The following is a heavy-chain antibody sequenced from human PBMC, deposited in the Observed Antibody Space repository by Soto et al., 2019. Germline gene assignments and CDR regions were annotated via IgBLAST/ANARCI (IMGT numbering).Heavy chain of an antibody. CDR2: IYYSGST. V-gene: IGHV4-59*01. Sequence: LETLSLTCTVSGGSISSYYWSWIRQPPGKGLEWIGCIYYSGSTNYNPSLKSRVTISVDTSKNQFSLKLSSVTAADTAVYYCERDQGTTVITIYNWFDPWGEGTLVTVSS. D-gene: IGHD4-17*01. CDR1: GGSISSYY. J-gene: IGHJ5*02. CDR3: ERDQGTTVITIYNWFDP.